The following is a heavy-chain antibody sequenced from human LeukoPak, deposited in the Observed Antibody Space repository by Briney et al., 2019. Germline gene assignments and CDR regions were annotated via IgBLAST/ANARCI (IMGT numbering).Heavy chain of an antibody. CDR1: GGSISSYY. CDR3: ARMGKSIAALDY. V-gene: IGHV4-59*08. CDR2: IYYSGST. D-gene: IGHD6-6*01. Sequence: SETLSLTCTVSGGSISSYYWSWIRQPPGKGLEWIGYIYYSGSTNYNPSLKSRVTISVNTSKNQFSLKLSSVTAADTAVYYCARMGKSIAALDYWGQGTLVTVSS. J-gene: IGHJ4*02.